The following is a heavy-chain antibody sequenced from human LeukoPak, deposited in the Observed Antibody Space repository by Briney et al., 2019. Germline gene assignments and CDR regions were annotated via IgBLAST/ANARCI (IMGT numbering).Heavy chain of an antibody. D-gene: IGHD3-10*01. Sequence: SETLSLTCAVYGGSFSTYYWSWVRQPPGSGLEWIGEINHSGSINYNPSLKSRVTVSMDTSKNQFSLKLSSLTAADTAIYFCARHGLGRGVYITRQYNYYMDVWGTGTTVTVSS. CDR1: GGSFSTYY. CDR3: ARHGLGRGVYITRQYNYYMDV. CDR2: INHSGSI. V-gene: IGHV4-34*01. J-gene: IGHJ6*04.